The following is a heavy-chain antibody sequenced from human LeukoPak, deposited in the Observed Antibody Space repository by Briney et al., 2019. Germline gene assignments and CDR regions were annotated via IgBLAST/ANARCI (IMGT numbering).Heavy chain of an antibody. CDR2: TSGSGGST. V-gene: IGHV3-23*01. CDR3: ARGRGYSYGFAY. D-gene: IGHD5-18*01. CDR1: GFTFSSCA. Sequence: GGSLRLSCAASGFTFSSCAMTWVRQAPGKGLEWVSATSGSGGSTYYADSVKGRFTISRDNAKNSLYLQMNSLRAEDTAVYYCARGRGYSYGFAYWGQGTLVTVSS. J-gene: IGHJ4*02.